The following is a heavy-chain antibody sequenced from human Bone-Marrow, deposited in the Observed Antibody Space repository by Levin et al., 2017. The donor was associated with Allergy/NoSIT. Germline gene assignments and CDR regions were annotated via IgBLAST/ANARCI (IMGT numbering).Heavy chain of an antibody. CDR3: ARDGTAYYYSGMDV. Sequence: GGSLRLSCEVSGLIVSSNYMSWVRQAPGKGLEWVSVIFFGGETYYADSVKGRFTISRDNSKNSLHLQMNSLRAEATAVYYCARDGTAYYYSGMDVWGQGTTVTVSS. CDR1: GLIVSSNY. CDR2: IFFGGET. D-gene: IGHD2-21*01. V-gene: IGHV3-53*01. J-gene: IGHJ6*02.